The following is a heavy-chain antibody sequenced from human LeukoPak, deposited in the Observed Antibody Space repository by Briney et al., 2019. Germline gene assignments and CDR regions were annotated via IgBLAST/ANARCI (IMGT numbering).Heavy chain of an antibody. D-gene: IGHD7-27*01. CDR1: GDFITAYY. V-gene: IGHV4-59*01. CDR3: ASNTGTVFDY. CDR2: VYYSGST. J-gene: IGHJ4*02. Sequence: SETLSLTCTVSGDFITAYYWSWIRQPPGKGLEWIGYVYYSGSTEYNPSLRSRVTISLEMSKRQFSLNLTSVTAADTAVYYCASNTGTVFDYWGQGAPVTVSS.